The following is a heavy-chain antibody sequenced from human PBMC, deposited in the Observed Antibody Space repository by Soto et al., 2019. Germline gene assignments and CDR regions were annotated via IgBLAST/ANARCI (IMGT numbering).Heavy chain of an antibody. CDR1: GFTFSSYS. V-gene: IGHV3-48*02. CDR3: AREKYNWNPPDYYYYGMDV. CDR2: ISSSSTI. J-gene: IGHJ6*02. Sequence: GGSLRLSCAASGFTFSSYSMNWVRQAPGKGLEWVSYISSSSTIYYADSVKGRFTISRDNAKNSLYLQMNSLRDEDTAVYYCAREKYNWNPPDYYYYGMDVWGQGTTVTVSS. D-gene: IGHD1-20*01.